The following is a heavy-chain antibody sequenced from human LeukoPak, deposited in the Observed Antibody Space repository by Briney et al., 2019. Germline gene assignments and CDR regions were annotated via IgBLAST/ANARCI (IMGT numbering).Heavy chain of an antibody. Sequence: SETLSLTCSVSGGSLSSRRYYWGWIRQPPGKGLEWIGSIYYSGSTYYNPSLKSRVTISVDTSKNQFSLKVSSVTAADTAVYYCTSWHEMATIWATFDYWGQGTLVTVSS. CDR2: IYYSGST. D-gene: IGHD5-24*01. CDR1: GGSLSSRRYY. V-gene: IGHV4-39*01. CDR3: TSWHEMATIWATFDY. J-gene: IGHJ4*02.